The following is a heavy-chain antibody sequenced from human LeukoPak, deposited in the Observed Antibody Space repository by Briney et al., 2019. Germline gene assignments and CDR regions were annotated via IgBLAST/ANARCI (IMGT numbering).Heavy chain of an antibody. V-gene: IGHV3-21*04. Sequence: PGGSLRLSCAASGFTFSSYSMSWVRQAPGKGLEWVSSISSSSSFMYYADSVKGRFTISRDNAKDSLFLQMNSLRAGDTAIYYCTKDRRGPAAGTWYFDSWGQGTLVTVSS. CDR1: GFTFSSYS. CDR3: TKDRRGPAAGTWYFDS. D-gene: IGHD6-13*01. J-gene: IGHJ4*02. CDR2: ISSSSSFM.